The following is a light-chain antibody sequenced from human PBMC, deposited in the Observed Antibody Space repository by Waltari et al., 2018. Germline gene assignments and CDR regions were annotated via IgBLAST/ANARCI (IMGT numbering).Light chain of an antibody. V-gene: IGKV1-8*01. J-gene: IGKJ1*01. Sequence: AIRLTQSPSSVSASAGDRVTITFRASQLIAGYLAWYQQKPGKAPKLLIFGASTLQRGVPSRFSGSGSGTDFTLTISYLQSEDFATYYCQHFYSYPQTFGQGTKVELK. CDR2: GAS. CDR3: QHFYSYPQT. CDR1: QLIAGY.